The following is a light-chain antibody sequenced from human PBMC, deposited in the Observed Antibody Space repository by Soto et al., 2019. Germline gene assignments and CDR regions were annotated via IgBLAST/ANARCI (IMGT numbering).Light chain of an antibody. V-gene: IGLV2-14*03. J-gene: IGLJ1*01. CDR3: SSYTTRNTEV. CDR2: DVT. CDR1: SSDIGAFNY. Sequence: QSALTQPASVSGSPGQSISISCIGTSSDIGAFNYDSWYQHHPGKAPQLIIYDVTSRPSGVSDRFSASKSGNTASLTISGLQAEDEADYYCSSYTTRNTEVFGTGTKLTVL.